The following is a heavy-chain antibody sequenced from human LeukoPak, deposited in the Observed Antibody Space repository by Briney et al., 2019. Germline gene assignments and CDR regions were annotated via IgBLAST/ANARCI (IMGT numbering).Heavy chain of an antibody. Sequence: SETLSLTCTISDDSISNNRYFWAWIRQPPGKGLEWIGSIDYSGRTYYNPSLKSRLTMSVDTAKRQFSLKLSSVTAADTAVYYCARDMVAGTGWFDPWGQGTLVSVSS. CDR3: ARDMVAGTGWFDP. CDR2: IDYSGRT. D-gene: IGHD6-19*01. V-gene: IGHV4-39*07. CDR1: DDSISNNRYF. J-gene: IGHJ5*02.